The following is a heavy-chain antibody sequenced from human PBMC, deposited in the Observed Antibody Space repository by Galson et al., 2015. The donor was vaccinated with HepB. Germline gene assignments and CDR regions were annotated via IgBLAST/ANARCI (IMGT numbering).Heavy chain of an antibody. V-gene: IGHV1-2*02. D-gene: IGHD3-10*01. CDR2: INPNSGGT. CDR3: ARVLEVLLWFGELSHYGMDV. J-gene: IGHJ6*02. Sequence: SVKVSCKASGYTFTGYYMHWVRQAPGQGLEWMGWINPNSGGTNYAQKLQGRVTITTDTSTSTAYMELSSLRSEDTAVYYCARVLEVLLWFGELSHYGMDVWGQGTTVTVSS. CDR1: GYTFTGYY.